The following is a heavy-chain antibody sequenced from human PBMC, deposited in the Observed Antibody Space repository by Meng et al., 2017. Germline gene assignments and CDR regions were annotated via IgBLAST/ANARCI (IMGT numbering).Heavy chain of an antibody. CDR2: INHSGST. V-gene: IGHV4-34*01. CDR1: GGSFSGYY. J-gene: IGHJ5*02. CDR3: ARGRAGYCSSTSCYRFAWFDP. Sequence: QVQLQQWGAGLLKPSETLSLTSAVYGGSFSGYYWSWIRQPPGKGLEWIGEINHSGSTNYNPSLKSRVTISVDTSKNQFSLKLSSVTAADTAVYYCARGRAGYCSSTSCYRFAWFDPWGQGTLVTVSS. D-gene: IGHD2-2*02.